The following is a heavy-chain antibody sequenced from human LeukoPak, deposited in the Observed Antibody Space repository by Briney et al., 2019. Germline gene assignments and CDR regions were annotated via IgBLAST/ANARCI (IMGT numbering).Heavy chain of an antibody. CDR2: INHSGST. Sequence: SETLSLTCAVYGGSFSGYYWSWLRQPPGKGLEWIGEINHSGSTNYNPSLKSRVTISVDTSKNQFSLKLSSVTAADTAVYYCARGPSYDFWSGSDAFDIWGQGTMVTVSS. CDR1: GGSFSGYY. CDR3: ARGPSYDFWSGSDAFDI. D-gene: IGHD3-3*01. J-gene: IGHJ3*02. V-gene: IGHV4-34*01.